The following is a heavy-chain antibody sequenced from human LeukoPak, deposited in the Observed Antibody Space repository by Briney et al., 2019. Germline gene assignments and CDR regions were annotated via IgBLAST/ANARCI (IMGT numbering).Heavy chain of an antibody. D-gene: IGHD1-26*01. V-gene: IGHV3-48*03. CDR3: ARVWYSGSYPVDY. J-gene: IGHJ4*02. Sequence: GGSLRLSCAASGFTFSSYEINWVRQAPGKGLEWVSYISSSGGTIYYVDSVKGRFTISRDNAKNSLYLQMNSLRAEDTAVYYCARVWYSGSYPVDYWGQGTLVTVSS. CDR2: ISSSGGTI. CDR1: GFTFSSYE.